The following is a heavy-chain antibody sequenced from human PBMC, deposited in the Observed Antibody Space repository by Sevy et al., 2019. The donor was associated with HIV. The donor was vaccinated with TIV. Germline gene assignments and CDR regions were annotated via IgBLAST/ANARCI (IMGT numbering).Heavy chain of an antibody. CDR1: GFTFTTYW. J-gene: IGHJ5*02. V-gene: IGHV3-7*01. CDR3: ARESSGPSVVDL. Sequence: GGSLRLSCAASGFTFTTYWMIWIRQAPGKGLEWVANINRDGTQEYYAESLKDRFTISRDNAENSLYLQMDSLRAEDTALYYCARESSGPSVVDLWGQGTLVTVSS. D-gene: IGHD3-22*01. CDR2: INRDGTQE.